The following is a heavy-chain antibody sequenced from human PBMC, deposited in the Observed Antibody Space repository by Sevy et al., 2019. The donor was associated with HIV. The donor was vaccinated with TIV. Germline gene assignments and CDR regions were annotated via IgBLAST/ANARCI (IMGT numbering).Heavy chain of an antibody. CDR3: ARFSTARGESNWFDP. J-gene: IGHJ5*02. CDR2: IGAYNGNR. D-gene: IGHD3-16*01. V-gene: IGHV1-18*01. CDR1: GYAFSTYG. Sequence: ASVKVSCKASGYAFSTYGISWVRQAAGQGLEWMGWIGAYNGNRKYAQKFQDRITMTTDTSTSTAYMELRSLRSDDTAVYFCARFSTARGESNWFDPWGQGTLVTVSS.